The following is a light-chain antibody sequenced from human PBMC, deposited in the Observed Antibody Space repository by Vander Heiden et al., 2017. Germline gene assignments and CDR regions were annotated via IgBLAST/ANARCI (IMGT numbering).Light chain of an antibody. CDR3: QQLNSYPPST. J-gene: IGKJ1*01. CDR2: AAS. Sequence: DIQLTQSPSFLSASVGDRVTITCRASQGISSYLAWYQQKPGKAPKLLIYAASTLQSGVPSRFSGSGYGTEFTLTISSLQPEDFAPYYCQQLNSYPPSTFGPGTKVEIK. V-gene: IGKV1-9*01. CDR1: QGISSY.